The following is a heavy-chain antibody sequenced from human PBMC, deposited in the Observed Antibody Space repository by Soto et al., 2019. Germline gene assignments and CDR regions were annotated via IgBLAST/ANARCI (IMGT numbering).Heavy chain of an antibody. D-gene: IGHD3-16*02. J-gene: IGHJ5*02. CDR2: ISSRGTVK. V-gene: IGHV3-48*03. CDR3: TRYRWFDA. CDR1: GFTLSNYE. Sequence: GGSLRLSCAASGFTLSNYEMNWVRQAPGKGLEWISYISSRGTVKHHADSMKGRFTISRDNAKNLLYLQMDSLRAEDTAVYYCTRYRWFDAWGQGTLATVSS.